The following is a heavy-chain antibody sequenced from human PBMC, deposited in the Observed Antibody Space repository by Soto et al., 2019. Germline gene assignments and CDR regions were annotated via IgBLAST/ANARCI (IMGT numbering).Heavy chain of an antibody. CDR1: GFTVSRNY. J-gene: IGHJ6*02. CDR3: ARVGYSYGPGYGMDV. D-gene: IGHD5-18*01. V-gene: IGHV3-53*01. Sequence: PGGSLRLSCAASGFTVSRNYMSGVRQAPGKGLEWVSVIYSGGSTYYADSVKGRFTISRDNSKNTLYLRMNSLRAEDTAVYYCARVGYSYGPGYGMDVWGQGTTVTVSS. CDR2: IYSGGST.